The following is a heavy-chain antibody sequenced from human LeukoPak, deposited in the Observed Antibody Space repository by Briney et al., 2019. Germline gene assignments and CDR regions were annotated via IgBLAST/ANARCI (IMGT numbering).Heavy chain of an antibody. D-gene: IGHD3-3*01. V-gene: IGHV4-4*07. J-gene: IGHJ4*02. CDR2: IYTSGST. Sequence: PSETLSLTCTVSGGSISSYYWSWIRQPAGKGLEWIGRIYTSGSTNYNPSLKSRVTMSVGTSKNQFSLKLSSVTAADTTVYYCARDRYYDFWSGYYYPYFDYWGQGTLVTVSS. CDR1: GGSISSYY. CDR3: ARDRYYDFWSGYYYPYFDY.